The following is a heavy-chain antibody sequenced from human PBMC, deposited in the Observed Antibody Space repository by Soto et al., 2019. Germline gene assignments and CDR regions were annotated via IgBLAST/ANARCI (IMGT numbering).Heavy chain of an antibody. CDR2: IYPGDSDT. CDR3: ARYSGSYWHYLDF. Sequence: PXESLKIYFKGLGYSLASHWVAWVRQIPEKGLEWIGTIYPGDSDTKYSSAFRGHVTISADTSVSTAYLQWRSLEATDSAIYYCARYSGSYWHYLDFWGQGTLVTVSS. J-gene: IGHJ4*02. V-gene: IGHV5-51*01. D-gene: IGHD1-26*01. CDR1: GYSLASHW.